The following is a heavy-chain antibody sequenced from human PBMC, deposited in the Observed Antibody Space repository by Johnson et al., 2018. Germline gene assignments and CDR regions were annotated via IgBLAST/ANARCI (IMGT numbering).Heavy chain of an antibody. CDR3: AKGGYGANSGYMDV. CDR2: IIWNSVSI. V-gene: IGHV3-9*01. D-gene: IGHD4-23*01. Sequence: VQLVESGGGLVRPGRSLRLSCAGSGFPFDDYAMHWVRQAPGKGLEWVSGIIWNSVSIGYADSVKGRFIISRDNAKNSLYVQMDSLRAEDTALYYCAKGGYGANSGYMDVWGKGTTVTVSS. CDR1: GFPFDDYA. J-gene: IGHJ6*03.